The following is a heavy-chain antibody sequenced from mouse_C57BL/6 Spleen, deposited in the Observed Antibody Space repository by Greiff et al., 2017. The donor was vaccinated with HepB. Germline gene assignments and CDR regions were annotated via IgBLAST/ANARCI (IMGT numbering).Heavy chain of an antibody. J-gene: IGHJ4*01. Sequence: EVKVEESGEGLVKPGGSLKLSCAASGFTFSSYAMSWVRQTPEKRLEWVAYISSGGDYIYYADTVKGRFTISRDNARNTLYLQMSSLKSEDTAMYYCTRVTGSYYYAMDYWGQGTSVTVSS. CDR3: TRVTGSYYYAMDY. V-gene: IGHV5-9-1*02. D-gene: IGHD4-1*01. CDR1: GFTFSSYA. CDR2: ISSGGDYI.